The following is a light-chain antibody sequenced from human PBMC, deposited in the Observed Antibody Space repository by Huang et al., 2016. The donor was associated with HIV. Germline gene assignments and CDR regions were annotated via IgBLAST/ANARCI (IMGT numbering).Light chain of an antibody. Sequence: DIVMTQSIDSLAVSLGERATINCRSSQSVLYSSNNKNYLAWYQQKPGKTPKLLFFWASSRESGVPGRFSGSGSGTNFTLTINDLQTEDVATYYCQQYYSPPLTFGGGTRVEIK. CDR3: QQYYSPPLT. CDR2: WAS. J-gene: IGKJ4*01. V-gene: IGKV4-1*01. CDR1: QSVLYSSNNKNY.